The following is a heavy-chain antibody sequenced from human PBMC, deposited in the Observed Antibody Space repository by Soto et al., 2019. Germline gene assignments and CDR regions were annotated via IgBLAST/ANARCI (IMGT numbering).Heavy chain of an antibody. D-gene: IGHD4-17*01. V-gene: IGHV3-33*01. CDR3: ARAGGTTVTGLWHFDS. Sequence: QVQLEESGGGVVQPGRSLRLSCEASGFTFNTYSMHWFRQPPGKGLEWLAAIWYDGTQKYYAESVKGRFIISRDNSKKTLYLEMNRLRAEDTAVYYCARAGGTTVTGLWHFDSWGQGTLVTVSS. CDR2: IWYDGTQK. J-gene: IGHJ4*02. CDR1: GFTFNTYS.